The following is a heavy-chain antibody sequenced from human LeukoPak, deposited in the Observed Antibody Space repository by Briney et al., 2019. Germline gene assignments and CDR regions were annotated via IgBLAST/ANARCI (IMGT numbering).Heavy chain of an antibody. CDR2: INPSGGST. V-gene: IGHV1-46*01. J-gene: IGHJ1*01. D-gene: IGHD1-26*01. CDR3: ARVVYRGSYYEV. CDR1: GYTFTSYY. Sequence: ASVKVSCNAAGYTFTSYYMHWVRQAPGQGLEWMGIINPSGGSTSYAQKFQGRVTMTRDTSTSTVYMELSSLRSEDTAVYYCARVVYRGSYYEVWGQGTLVTVSS.